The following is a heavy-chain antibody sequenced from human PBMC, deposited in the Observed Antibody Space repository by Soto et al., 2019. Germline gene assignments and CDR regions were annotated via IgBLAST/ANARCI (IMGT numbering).Heavy chain of an antibody. Sequence: SETLSLTCAVYGGSFSGYYWSWIRQPPGKGLEWIGEINHSGSTNYNPSLKSRVTIPVDTSKNQFSLKLSSVTAADTAVYYCASQYMVRGVIGYYYYYGMDVWGQGTTVTVSS. V-gene: IGHV4-34*01. CDR3: ASQYMVRGVIGYYYYYGMDV. CDR1: GGSFSGYY. D-gene: IGHD3-10*01. CDR2: INHSGST. J-gene: IGHJ6*02.